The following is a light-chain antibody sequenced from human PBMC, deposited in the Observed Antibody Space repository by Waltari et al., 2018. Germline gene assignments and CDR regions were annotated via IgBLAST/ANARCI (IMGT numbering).Light chain of an antibody. V-gene: IGKV3-20*01. CDR3: QQYGSSPLIT. Sequence: EIVLTQPPGTLSLSPGERATLSCRASQSVSSSYLAWYQQKPGQAPRLLIYGASSSATGIPDRFSGSGSGTDFTLTISRLEPEDFSVYYCQQYGSSPLITFGQGTRLEIK. CDR1: QSVSSSY. J-gene: IGKJ5*01. CDR2: GAS.